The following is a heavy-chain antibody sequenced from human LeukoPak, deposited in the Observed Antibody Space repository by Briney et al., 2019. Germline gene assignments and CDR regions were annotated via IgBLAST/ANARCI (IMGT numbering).Heavy chain of an antibody. J-gene: IGHJ4*02. CDR2: ISGSGGST. D-gene: IGHD6-13*01. CDR3: AKDQDWSPAGADY. Sequence: GRSLRLSCAASGFTFSSYAMSWVRQAPGKGLEWVSAISGSGGSTYYADSVKGRFTISRDNSKNTLYLQMNSLRAEDTAVYYCAKDQDWSPAGADYWGQGTLVTVSS. V-gene: IGHV3-23*01. CDR1: GFTFSSYA.